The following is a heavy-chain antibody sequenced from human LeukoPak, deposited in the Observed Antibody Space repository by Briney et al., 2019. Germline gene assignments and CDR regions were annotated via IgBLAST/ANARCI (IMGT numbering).Heavy chain of an antibody. CDR3: ARNAYSGYDYWYFDL. Sequence: SETLSLTCTVSGGAISSGGYYWSWIRQHPGKGLEWIGYIYYSGSTSYNPSLKSRVTISVDTSKNQFSLKLSSVTAADTAVYYCARNAYSGYDYWYFDLWGRDTLVTVSS. J-gene: IGHJ2*01. CDR2: IYYSGST. D-gene: IGHD5-12*01. CDR1: GGAISSGGYY. V-gene: IGHV4-31*03.